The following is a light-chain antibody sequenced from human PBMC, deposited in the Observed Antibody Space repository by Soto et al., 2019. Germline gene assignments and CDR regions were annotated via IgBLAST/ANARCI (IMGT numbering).Light chain of an antibody. J-gene: IGKJ1*01. V-gene: IGKV3-15*01. Sequence: ERVMTQSPATLSVSPGERATLSCRASQSVSDNLAWYQQRPGQAPRLLIYGASTRATGIPARFSGSGSGTEFTLTISSLQSEDFAVYYCQQYNNWPRTVGQGTKVDIK. CDR2: GAS. CDR3: QQYNNWPRT. CDR1: QSVSDN.